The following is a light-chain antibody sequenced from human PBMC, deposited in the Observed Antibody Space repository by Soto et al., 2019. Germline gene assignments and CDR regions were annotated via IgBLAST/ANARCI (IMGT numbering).Light chain of an antibody. V-gene: IGLV2-18*02. CDR1: RSDIGSYDR. CDR3: TSFTSSSAYV. J-gene: IGLJ1*01. Sequence: QSALTQPPSVSGSPGQSVAISCIGARSDIGSYDRVSWYQQPPGTSPKLIIYDVTNRPSGVPDRFSGAKSGNTASLTISGLQTEDEADYYCTSFTSSSAYVFGTGTKLTVL. CDR2: DVT.